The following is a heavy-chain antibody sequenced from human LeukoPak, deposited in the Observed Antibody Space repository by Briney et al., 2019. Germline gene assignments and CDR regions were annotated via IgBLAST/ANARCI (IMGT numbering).Heavy chain of an antibody. D-gene: IGHD3-22*01. CDR2: IYYSGST. CDR3: ARDRDTMIGDAFDI. CDR1: GGSISSYY. J-gene: IGHJ3*02. V-gene: IGHV4-59*01. Sequence: KPSETLSLTCTVSGGSISSYYWSWIRQPPGKGLEWIGYIYYSGSTNYNPSLKSRVTISVDTSKNQFSLKLSSVTAADTAVYYCARDRDTMIGDAFDIWGQGTMVTVSS.